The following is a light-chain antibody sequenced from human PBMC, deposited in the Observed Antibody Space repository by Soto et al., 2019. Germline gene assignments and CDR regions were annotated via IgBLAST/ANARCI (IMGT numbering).Light chain of an antibody. CDR1: QTVYHGH. CDR2: HAS. V-gene: IGKV3-20*01. J-gene: IGKJ4*02. Sequence: EIVLTQSPGTLSLSPGERATLSCTASQTVYHGHLAWYQQKPGQAPRLLIYHASTLESGVPSRFSGSGSGTEFTLTISGLQRDNVETYYLPQYNSYSSGEGTKLEIK. CDR3: PQYNSYS.